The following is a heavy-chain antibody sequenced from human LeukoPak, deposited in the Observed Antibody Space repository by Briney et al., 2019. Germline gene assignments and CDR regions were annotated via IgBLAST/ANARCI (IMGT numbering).Heavy chain of an antibody. J-gene: IGHJ4*02. V-gene: IGHV3-21*04. CDR3: VRGSYDSSGYYYATAYYFDY. CDR2: ISSSSSYI. Sequence: GGSLRLSCAASGFTFSSYSMNWVRQAPGKGLEWVSSISSSSSYIYYADSVKGRFTISRDNAKNSLYLQMNSLRAEDTAVYYCVRGSYDSSGYYYATAYYFDYWGQGTLVTVSS. D-gene: IGHD3-22*01. CDR1: GFTFSSYS.